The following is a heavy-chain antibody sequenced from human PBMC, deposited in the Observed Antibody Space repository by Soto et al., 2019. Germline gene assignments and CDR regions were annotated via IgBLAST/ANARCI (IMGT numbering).Heavy chain of an antibody. Sequence: QVQLVQSGAEVKKPGASVKVSCKASGYTFTSYGISWVRQAPGQGLEWVGWISGYDGKTDYEHKFRGRVTMTTDTYTTTAYMKMSSLITDDTAVYYCTGNNSQRPNRFVPWGQGTPVTVST. CDR1: GYTFTSYG. D-gene: IGHD6-25*01. V-gene: IGHV1-18*01. CDR2: ISGYDGKT. CDR3: TGNNSQRPNRFVP. J-gene: IGHJ5*02.